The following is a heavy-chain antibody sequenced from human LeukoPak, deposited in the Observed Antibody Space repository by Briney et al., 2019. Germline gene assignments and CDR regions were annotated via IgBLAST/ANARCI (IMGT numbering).Heavy chain of an antibody. CDR3: ARDLNSGWLGNDY. CDR1: GYIFTSYF. J-gene: IGHJ4*02. CDR2: INPSGGST. D-gene: IGHD6-19*01. V-gene: IGHV1-46*01. Sequence: ASVKVSCKASGYIFTSYFMHWVRQAPGQGLEWMGLINPSGGSTRYAQKFQGRVTMTRDMSTSTVYMELSSLRSEDTAVYYCARDLNSGWLGNDYWGQGTLVTVSS.